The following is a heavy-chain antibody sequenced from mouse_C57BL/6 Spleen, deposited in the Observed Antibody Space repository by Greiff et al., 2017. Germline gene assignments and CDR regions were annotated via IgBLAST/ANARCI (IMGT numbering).Heavy chain of an antibody. CDR3: ARNNYYFDY. CDR2: IWSGGGT. CDR1: GFSLTSYG. V-gene: IGHV2-2*01. D-gene: IGHD1-3*01. J-gene: IGHJ2*01. Sequence: VQLQESGPGLVQPSQSLSITCTVSGFSLTSYGVHWVRQSPGKGLEWLGVIWSGGGTDYNAAFISRLSISKDNSKIQVFFKMTSLQADDTSIYYCARNNYYFDYWGQGTTLTVSS.